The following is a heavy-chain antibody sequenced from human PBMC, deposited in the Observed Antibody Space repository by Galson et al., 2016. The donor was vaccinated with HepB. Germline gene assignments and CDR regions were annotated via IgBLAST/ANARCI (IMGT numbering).Heavy chain of an antibody. V-gene: IGHV3-74*03. D-gene: IGHD3-10*01. CDR3: VKDSGKFSFDS. J-gene: IGHJ4*02. Sequence: SLRLSCAASGFTFTSYWMHWVRQVPGKGLVWVSAISPDGSATTHADFVQGRFTISRDNAKNTLYLQMNSQRAEDTAVYYCVKDSGKFSFDSWGQGTLVTVPS. CDR1: GFTFTSYW. CDR2: ISPDGSAT.